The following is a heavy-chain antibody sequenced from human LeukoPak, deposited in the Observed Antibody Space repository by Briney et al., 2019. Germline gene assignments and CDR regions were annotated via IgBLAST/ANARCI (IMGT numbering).Heavy chain of an antibody. D-gene: IGHD6-13*01. CDR1: GFTFSSYS. CDR2: IKSKTAGGTT. J-gene: IGHJ4*02. Sequence: GGSLRLSCAASGFTFSSYSMNWVRQAPGKGLQWVGRIKSKTAGGTTDYAAPVKGRFAISRDDSKNTLYLQMNSLKTEDTAVYYCTTYSSSWSGTDYWGQGTLVTVSS. V-gene: IGHV3-15*01. CDR3: TTYSSSWSGTDY.